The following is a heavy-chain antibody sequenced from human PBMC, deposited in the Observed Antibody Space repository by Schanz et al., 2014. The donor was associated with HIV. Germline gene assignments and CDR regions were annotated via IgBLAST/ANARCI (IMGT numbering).Heavy chain of an antibody. CDR3: ARGNLAWCGGGSCYTRFQFFQV. Sequence: QVQLVQSGAEVKKPGSSVKVSCKASGGTFSSYTITWVRQAPGQGLEWMGGIIPIFHTANYAQKFQGRVTITADESTSTAYMELSSLGSEDTAMYYCARGNLAWCGGGSCYTRFQFFQVWGQGTLITVSS. J-gene: IGHJ1*01. D-gene: IGHD2-15*01. CDR2: IIPIFHTA. CDR1: GGTFSSYT. V-gene: IGHV1-69*01.